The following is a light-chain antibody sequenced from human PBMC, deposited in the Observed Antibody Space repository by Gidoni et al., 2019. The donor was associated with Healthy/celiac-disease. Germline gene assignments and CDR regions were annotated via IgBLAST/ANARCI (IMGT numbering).Light chain of an antibody. Sequence: DIVFTQSLATLSLSSGERATLSCRASQSVSSSYLAWYQQKPGQAPRLLIYGASSRATGIPDRISGSGSGTDFTLTISRLEPEDVAVYCCQQYGSSPTFGPGTKVDIK. CDR3: QQYGSSPT. J-gene: IGKJ3*01. V-gene: IGKV3-20*01. CDR2: GAS. CDR1: QSVSSSY.